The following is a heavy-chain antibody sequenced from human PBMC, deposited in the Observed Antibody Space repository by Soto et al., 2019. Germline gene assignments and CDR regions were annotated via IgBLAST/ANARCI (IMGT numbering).Heavy chain of an antibody. CDR2: INAGNGNT. CDR1: GYTFTSYA. J-gene: IGHJ4*02. V-gene: IGHV1-3*01. Sequence: QVHLVQSGAEVKKPGASVKVSCKASGYTFTSYAMHWMRQAPGQRLEWMGWINAGNGNTKYSQKFQGRVTITRDTSASTAYMELSSLTSEDTAVYYCAREGIYGSGGSCYPRGAFDYWGQGTLVTVSS. D-gene: IGHD2-15*01. CDR3: AREGIYGSGGSCYPRGAFDY.